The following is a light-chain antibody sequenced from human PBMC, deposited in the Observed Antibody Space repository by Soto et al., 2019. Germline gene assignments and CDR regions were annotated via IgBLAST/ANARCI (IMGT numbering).Light chain of an antibody. J-gene: IGKJ4*01. Sequence: DIQMTQSPSSLSASLVDIVTIICRASQSISNFLNWVQHKPGNAPKVLISAASTLQSGVPPRFSGSESGTDFTLTISSLQPEDSASYYCQQYYNSVLTFGGGTKV. V-gene: IGKV1-39*01. CDR1: QSISNF. CDR3: QQYYNSVLT. CDR2: AAS.